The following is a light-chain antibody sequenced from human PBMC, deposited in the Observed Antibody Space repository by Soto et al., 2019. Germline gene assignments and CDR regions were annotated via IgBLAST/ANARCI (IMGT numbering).Light chain of an antibody. J-gene: IGKJ1*01. CDR2: GAS. V-gene: IGKV3-15*01. Sequence: EIVMAQSPATLSVSPGERATLSCRASQSVSTKVAWYQQRPGQAPRLLIYGASTRATGIPDRFSGRGSGTELTLTISSLQSEDSAVYYCQQYNAWPPITFGQGTKVEI. CDR3: QQYNAWPPIT. CDR1: QSVSTK.